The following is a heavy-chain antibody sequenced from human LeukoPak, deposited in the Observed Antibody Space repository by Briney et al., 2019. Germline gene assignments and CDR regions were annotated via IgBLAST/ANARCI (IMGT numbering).Heavy chain of an antibody. V-gene: IGHV5-51*01. CDR2: IYPGDSDT. CDR1: GYTFGNYW. CDR3: ARLSDGYNDY. D-gene: IGHD5-24*01. Sequence: EESLKISCQGSGYTFGNYWLAWVRQMLGKGLESMGIIYPGDSDTRYSPSFQGQVTFSADKSISTAYLQWSSLKASDTAMYYCARLSDGYNDYWGQGTLVTVSS. J-gene: IGHJ4*02.